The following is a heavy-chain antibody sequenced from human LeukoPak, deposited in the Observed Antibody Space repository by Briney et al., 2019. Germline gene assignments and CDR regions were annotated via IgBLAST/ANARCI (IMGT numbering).Heavy chain of an antibody. CDR3: ARVVCFDYPHYYYYYYMDV. Sequence: SETLSLTCTVSGGSISSGDYYWSWIRQPPGKGLEWIGYIYYSGSTYYNPSLKSRVTISVDTSKNQFSLKLSSVTAADTAVYYCARVVCFDYPHYYYYYYMDVWGKGTTVTVPS. J-gene: IGHJ6*03. CDR1: GGSISSGDYY. V-gene: IGHV4-30-4*08. D-gene: IGHD3-9*01. CDR2: IYYSGST.